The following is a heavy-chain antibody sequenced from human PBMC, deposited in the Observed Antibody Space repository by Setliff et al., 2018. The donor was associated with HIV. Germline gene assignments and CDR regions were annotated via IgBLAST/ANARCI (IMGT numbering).Heavy chain of an antibody. CDR2: IYYTGST. J-gene: IGHJ4*02. V-gene: IGHV4-59*08. Sequence: PSETLSLTCSISGGSISTYYWVWIRQSPGKGLEWIAYIYYTGSTNYNPSLKSRVTISLDTSKNQFSLKLSSVTAADTAVYYCARLDCSSSSGFVDYWGQGTLVTVSS. CDR1: GGSISTYY. D-gene: IGHD2-2*01. CDR3: ARLDCSSSSGFVDY.